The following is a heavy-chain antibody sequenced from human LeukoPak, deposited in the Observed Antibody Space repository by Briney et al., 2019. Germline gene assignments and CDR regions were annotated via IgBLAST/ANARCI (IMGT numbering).Heavy chain of an antibody. Sequence: SETLSLTCTVSGGSISSYYWSWIRQPPGKGLEWIGYIYYSGSTNYNPPLKSRVTISVDTSKNQFSLKLSSVTAADTAVYYCARDGSGYDYGFDYWGQGTLVTVSS. D-gene: IGHD5-12*01. J-gene: IGHJ4*02. CDR3: ARDGSGYDYGFDY. CDR1: GGSISSYY. V-gene: IGHV4-59*01. CDR2: IYYSGST.